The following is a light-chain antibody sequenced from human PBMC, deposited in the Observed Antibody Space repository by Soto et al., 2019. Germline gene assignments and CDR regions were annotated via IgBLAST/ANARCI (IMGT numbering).Light chain of an antibody. Sequence: QSALTQPPSASGSPGQSVTISRTGTSSDVGGYGYVSWYQQYPGKAPKLMIYEVNKRSSGVPDRFSGSKSGNTASLTVSGLQAEDEADYYCSSYAGTNIDVVFGGGTKLTVL. V-gene: IGLV2-8*01. J-gene: IGLJ2*01. CDR2: EVN. CDR1: SSDVGGYGY. CDR3: SSYAGTNIDVV.